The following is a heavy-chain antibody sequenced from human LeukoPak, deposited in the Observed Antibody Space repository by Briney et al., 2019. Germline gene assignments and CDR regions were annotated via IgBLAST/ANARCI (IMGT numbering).Heavy chain of an antibody. CDR2: ISYDGSDK. D-gene: IGHD3-9*01. CDR1: RFTFSSYG. J-gene: IGHJ4*02. CDR3: AKDLRYDILTGTSDY. V-gene: IGHV3-30*18. Sequence: GRSLRLSCAASRFTFSSYGMHWVRQAPGKGLEWVAVISYDGSDKYYADSVKGRFTISRDNSKNTLYLQMNSLTAEDTAVYYCAKDLRYDILTGTSDYWGQGTLVTVSS.